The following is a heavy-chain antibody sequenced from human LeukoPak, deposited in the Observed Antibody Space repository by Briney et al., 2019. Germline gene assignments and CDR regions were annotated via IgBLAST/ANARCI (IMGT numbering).Heavy chain of an antibody. Sequence: PSETLSLTCTVSGGSISSSSYYWGWIRQPPGKGLEWIGCIYYSGSTYYNPSLKSRVTISVDTSKNQFSLKLSSVTAADTAVYYCARHGRGSRWVDYWGQGTLVTVSS. CDR2: IYYSGST. D-gene: IGHD6-19*01. CDR3: ARHGRGSRWVDY. V-gene: IGHV4-39*01. J-gene: IGHJ4*02. CDR1: GGSISSSSYY.